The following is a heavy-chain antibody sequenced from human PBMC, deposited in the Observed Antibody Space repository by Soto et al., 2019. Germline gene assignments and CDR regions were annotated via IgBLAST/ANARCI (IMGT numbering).Heavy chain of an antibody. D-gene: IGHD2-2*02. Sequence: ASVKVSCKASGYTFTSYAMHWVRQAPGQRLEWMGWINAGNGNTKYSQKFQGRVTITRDTSASTAYVELSSLRSEDTAVYYCARDIVIVPAAIRGYSYGDFTRDYSYYNGMDCWGQGNRVTVAS. V-gene: IGHV1-3*01. CDR3: ARDIVIVPAAIRGYSYGDFTRDYSYYNGMDC. CDR2: INAGNGNT. J-gene: IGHJ6*02. CDR1: GYTFTSYA.